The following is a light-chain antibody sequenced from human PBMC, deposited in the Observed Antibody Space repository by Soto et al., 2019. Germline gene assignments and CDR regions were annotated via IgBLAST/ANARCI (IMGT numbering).Light chain of an antibody. CDR3: QQYNSYST. V-gene: IGKV1-5*01. J-gene: IGKJ2*01. Sequence: DIQMTQSPSTLSASVGDRVTITCRASQSISSWLAWYQQKPGKAPKLLIYDASSLKSWVPSRFSGSGSGTEFTLTISSLQPDDFATYYCQQYNSYSTFGQGTKLEFK. CDR2: DAS. CDR1: QSISSW.